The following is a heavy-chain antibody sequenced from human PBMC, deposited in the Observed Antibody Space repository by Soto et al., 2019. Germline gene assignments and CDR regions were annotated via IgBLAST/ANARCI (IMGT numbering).Heavy chain of an antibody. CDR1: GFTFGGYW. V-gene: IGHV3-7*05. J-gene: IGHJ4*02. Sequence: EVQLVESGGGLVQPGGSLRLSCAASGFTFGGYWMSWVRQAPGKGLEWVANIKQDGSETYYVDSVKGRFTISRDNAKNSLYLQMNSLRAEDTAVYYCARGDKYSGDYWGQGTLVTVSS. CDR3: ARGDKYSGDY. CDR2: IKQDGSET. D-gene: IGHD5-18*01.